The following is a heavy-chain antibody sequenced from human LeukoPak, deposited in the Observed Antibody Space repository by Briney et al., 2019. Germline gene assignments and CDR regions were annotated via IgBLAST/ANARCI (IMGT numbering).Heavy chain of an antibody. D-gene: IGHD3-22*01. Sequence: GRSLRLSCAASGFTFSSYAMSWVRQAPGKGLEWVSAISGSGGSTYYADSVKGRFTISRDNSKNTLYLQMNSLRAEDTAVYYCATEDYYDSSGYRNWGQGTLVTVSS. V-gene: IGHV3-23*01. CDR3: ATEDYYDSSGYRN. CDR2: ISGSGGST. CDR1: GFTFSSYA. J-gene: IGHJ4*02.